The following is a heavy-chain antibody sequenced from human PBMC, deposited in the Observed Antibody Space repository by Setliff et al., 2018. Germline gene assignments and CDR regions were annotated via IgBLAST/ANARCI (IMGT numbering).Heavy chain of an antibody. Sequence: PSETLSLTCTVSGGSISSGGYYWSWIRQHPGKGLEWIGYIYYSGGTNYNPSLKSRVSISVDTSKNQFSLKLSSVTAADTAVYYCARAHLPYYGLDYWGQGTLVTVSS. CDR3: ARAHLPYYGLDY. D-gene: IGHD3-3*01. V-gene: IGHV4-61*08. J-gene: IGHJ4*02. CDR2: IYYSGGT. CDR1: GGSISSGGYY.